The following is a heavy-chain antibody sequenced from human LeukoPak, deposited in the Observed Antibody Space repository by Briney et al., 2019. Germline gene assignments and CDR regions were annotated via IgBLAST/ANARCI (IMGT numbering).Heavy chain of an antibody. J-gene: IGHJ6*03. CDR1: GGSISSYY. CDR2: IYTSGST. CDR3: AREPWDYYYYYMDV. V-gene: IGHV4-4*07. Sequence: SETLSLTCTASGGSISSYYWSWIRQPAGKGLEWIGRIYTSGSTNYNPSLKSRVTMSVDTSKNQFSLKLSSVTAADTAVYYCAREPWDYYYYYMDVWGKGTTVTVSS.